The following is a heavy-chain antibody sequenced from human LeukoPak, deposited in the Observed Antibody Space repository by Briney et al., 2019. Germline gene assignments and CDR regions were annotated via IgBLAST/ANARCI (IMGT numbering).Heavy chain of an antibody. CDR3: AKVHSGYSSSWYFY. CDR2: ISSSSSYI. J-gene: IGHJ4*02. V-gene: IGHV3-21*04. CDR1: GFTFSSYS. Sequence: PGGSLRLSCAAFGFTFSSYSMNWVRQAPGKGLEWVSSISSSSSYIYYADSVKGRFTISRDNSKNTLYLQMNSLRAEDTAVYYCAKVHSGYSSSWYFYWGQGTLVTVSS. D-gene: IGHD6-13*01.